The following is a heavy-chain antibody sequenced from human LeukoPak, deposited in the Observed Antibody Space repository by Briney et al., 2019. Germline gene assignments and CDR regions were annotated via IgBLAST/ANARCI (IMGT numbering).Heavy chain of an antibody. CDR1: GFTFSSYG. Sequence: GGSLRLSCAASGFTFSSYGMHWVRQAPGKGLEWVAVISHDGSNKYYADSVKGRFTISRDNSKNTLYLQMNSLRAEDTAVYYCAKDARNYYGSGSYYTLDYWGQGTLVTVSS. V-gene: IGHV3-30*18. CDR3: AKDARNYYGSGSYYTLDY. CDR2: ISHDGSNK. D-gene: IGHD3-10*01. J-gene: IGHJ4*02.